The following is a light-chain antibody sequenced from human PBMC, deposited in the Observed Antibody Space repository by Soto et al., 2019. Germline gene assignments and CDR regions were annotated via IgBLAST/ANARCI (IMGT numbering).Light chain of an antibody. J-gene: IGKJ5*01. Sequence: ESVLTQSPGSLSLSPGERATLSCRASQSVSSNYLAWYQHKPGQAPRLLIYGASRRATGIPDRFSGSGSGTDFTMTISRLEPGDFAVYYCQHYGSSLSITFGQGTRLEIK. V-gene: IGKV3-20*01. CDR1: QSVSSNY. CDR2: GAS. CDR3: QHYGSSLSIT.